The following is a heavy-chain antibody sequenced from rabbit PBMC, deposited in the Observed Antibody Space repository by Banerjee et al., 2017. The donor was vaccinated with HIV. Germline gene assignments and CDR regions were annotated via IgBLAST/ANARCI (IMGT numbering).Heavy chain of an antibody. CDR2: IAFGDSGST. D-gene: IGHD6-1*01. CDR3: ARGGAGYGYASYGMDL. J-gene: IGHJ6*01. CDR1: GFSFSRYYY. V-gene: IGHV1S40*01. Sequence: QSLEESGGDLVKPGASLTLTCTASGFSFSRYYYMCWVRQAPGKGLEWIACIAFGDSGSTYYANWAKGRFTISKTSSTTVTLQMTSLTAADTATYFCARGGAGYGYASYGMDLWGQGTLVTVS.